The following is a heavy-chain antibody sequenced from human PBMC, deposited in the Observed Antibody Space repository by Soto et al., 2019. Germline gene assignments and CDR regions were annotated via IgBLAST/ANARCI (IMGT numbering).Heavy chain of an antibody. D-gene: IGHD3-3*01. V-gene: IGHV1-24*01. CDR3: ATGPSRGWSGYYGGFFDY. CDR2: FDPEDGET. Sequence: ASVKVSCKVSGYTLTELSMHWVRQAPGKGLEWMGGFDPEDGETIYAQKFQGRVTMTEDTSTDTAYMELSSLRSEDTAVYYCATGPSRGWSGYYGGFFDYWGQGTLVTVSS. CDR1: GYTLTELS. J-gene: IGHJ4*02.